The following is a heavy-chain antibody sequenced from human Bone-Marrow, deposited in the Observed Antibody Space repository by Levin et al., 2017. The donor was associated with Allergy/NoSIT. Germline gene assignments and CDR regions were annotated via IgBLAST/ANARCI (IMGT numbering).Heavy chain of an antibody. CDR1: GGPSSDYY. D-gene: IGHD2-15*01. Sequence: SETLSLTCTVSGGPSSDYYWSWIRQPPGKGLEFIGYIYYSGSTRYNPSLKSRVTISVDRSKNQFSLRLNSVTAADTAVYYCAGGEGYCSGGSCYSDCDYWGHGTLVTVSS. J-gene: IGHJ4*01. CDR3: AGGEGYCSGGSCYSDCDY. CDR2: IYYSGST. V-gene: IGHV4-59*01.